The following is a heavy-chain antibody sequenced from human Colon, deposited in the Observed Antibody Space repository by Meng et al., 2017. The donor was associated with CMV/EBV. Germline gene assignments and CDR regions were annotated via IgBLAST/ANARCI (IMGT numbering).Heavy chain of an antibody. V-gene: IGHV3-30*04. CDR2: ISYDGSEK. CDR3: ARDRNRLAF. J-gene: IGHJ4*02. D-gene: IGHD1-14*01. Sequence: GESLKISCAASGFTFSSYAMHWVRQAPGKGLEWVAVISYDGSEKRHADSVQGRFTISRDNADNSLYLHMNSLRAEDTAVYYCARDRNRLAFWGQGTLVTVSS. CDR1: GFTFSSYA.